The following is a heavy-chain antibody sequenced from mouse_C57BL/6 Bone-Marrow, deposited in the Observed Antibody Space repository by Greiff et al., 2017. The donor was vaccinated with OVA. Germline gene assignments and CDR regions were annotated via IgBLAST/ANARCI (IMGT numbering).Heavy chain of an antibody. CDR3: AREKGSYYCGSAWFAY. D-gene: IGHD1-1*01. J-gene: IGHJ3*01. CDR1: GFTFSSYA. Sequence: EVKLVESGGGLVKPGGSLKLSCAASGFTFSSYAMSWVRQTPEKRLEWVAYISYGGSYIYYPDNVKGRFTISRDNAKNNLYLQMSHLKSEDTAMYYCAREKGSYYCGSAWFAYWGQGTLVTVSA. V-gene: IGHV5-4*01. CDR2: ISYGGSYI.